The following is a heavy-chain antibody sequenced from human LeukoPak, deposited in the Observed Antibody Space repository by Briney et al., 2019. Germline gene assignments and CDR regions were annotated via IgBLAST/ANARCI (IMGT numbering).Heavy chain of an antibody. CDR2: ISLNSGSI. CDR3: AKDIGDNWNYEGVV. Sequence: PGRSLRLSCAASGFTFDDYAMHWVRQAPGKGLEWVSGISLNSGSIGYADSVKGRFTISRDNAKNSLYLQMNSLRAEDTALYYCAKDIGDNWNYEGVVWGKGTTVTVSS. D-gene: IGHD1-7*01. J-gene: IGHJ6*04. V-gene: IGHV3-9*01. CDR1: GFTFDDYA.